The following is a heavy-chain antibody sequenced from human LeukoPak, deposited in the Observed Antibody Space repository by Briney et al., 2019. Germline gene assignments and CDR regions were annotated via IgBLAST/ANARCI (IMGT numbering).Heavy chain of an antibody. CDR3: ARESSVGAHKAFDY. CDR1: GFTFSSYW. V-gene: IGHV3-74*01. CDR2: INSDGSST. Sequence: PGGSLRLSCAASGFTFSSYWMHWVRQAPGKGLVWVSRINSDGSSTSHADSVKGRFTISRDNAKNTLYLQMNSLRAADTAVYYCARESSVGAHKAFDYWGQGTLVTVSS. J-gene: IGHJ4*02. D-gene: IGHD1-26*01.